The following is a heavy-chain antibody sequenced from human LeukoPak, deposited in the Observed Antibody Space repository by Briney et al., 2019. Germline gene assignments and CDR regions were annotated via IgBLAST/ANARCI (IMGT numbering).Heavy chain of an antibody. CDR3: ARGRWSATTASYYLDF. V-gene: IGHV1-3*01. D-gene: IGHD5-24*01. J-gene: IGHJ4*02. CDR2: INAGNGNT. Sequence: ASVKVSCKASEYTFTDYAINWVRQAPGQRLEWMGWINAGNGNTRYSQRFQGRVTITRDTSAGTAYMELSSLTSEDTAVYYCARGRWSATTASYYLDFWGQGTLVTVSS. CDR1: EYTFTDYA.